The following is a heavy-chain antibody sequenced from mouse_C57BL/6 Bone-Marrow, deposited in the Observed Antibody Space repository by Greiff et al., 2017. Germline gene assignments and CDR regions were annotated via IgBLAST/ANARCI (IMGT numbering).Heavy chain of an antibody. J-gene: IGHJ4*01. CDR1: GFTFSSYA. D-gene: IGHD1-1*01. CDR3: ARPGGSSPYYYAMDY. CDR2: ISDGGSYT. Sequence: EVQGVESGGGLVKPGGSLKLSCAASGFTFSSYAMSWVRQTPEKRLEWVATISDGGSYTYYPDNVKGRFTISRDNAKNNRYLQMSHLKSEDTAMYYCARPGGSSPYYYAMDYWGQGTSVTVSS. V-gene: IGHV5-4*01.